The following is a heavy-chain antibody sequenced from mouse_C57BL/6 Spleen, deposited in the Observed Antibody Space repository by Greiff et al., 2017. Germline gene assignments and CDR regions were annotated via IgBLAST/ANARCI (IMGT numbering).Heavy chain of an antibody. J-gene: IGHJ2*01. V-gene: IGHV7-3*01. CDR1: GFTFTDYY. CDR2: IRNKANGYTT. D-gene: IGHD2-2*01. CDR3: ARGGYDEVYFDY. Sequence: EVKLVESGGGLVQPGGSLSLSCAASGFTFTDYYMSWVRQPPGKALEWLGFIRNKANGYTTEYSASVKGRFTISRDNSQSILYLQMNALRAEDSATYYCARGGYDEVYFDYWGQGTTLTVSS.